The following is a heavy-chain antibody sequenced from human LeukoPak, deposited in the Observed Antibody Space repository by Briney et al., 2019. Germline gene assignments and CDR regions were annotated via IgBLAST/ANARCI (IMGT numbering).Heavy chain of an antibody. D-gene: IGHD2-15*01. Sequence: PGGSLTLSCAASGFTFTSYSTNWVRQAPGEGREWVSYISSSSSTIYYADSVKGRFTISRDNAKNSLYLQMNSLRAEDTAVYYCARDIGYCSGGSCYTWGQGTLVTVSS. V-gene: IGHV3-48*01. J-gene: IGHJ4*02. CDR1: GFTFTSYS. CDR3: ARDIGYCSGGSCYT. CDR2: ISSSSSTI.